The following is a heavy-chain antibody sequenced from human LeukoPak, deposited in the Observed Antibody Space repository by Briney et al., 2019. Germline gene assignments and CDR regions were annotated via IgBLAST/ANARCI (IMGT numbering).Heavy chain of an antibody. CDR2: ISAYNGNT. Sequence: ASVKVSCKASGYTFTSYGISWVRQAPGQGLEWMEWISAYNGNTNYAQKLQGRVTMTTDTSTSTAYMELRSLRSDDTAVYYCARAVVVVPAAIRVDYYYMDVWGKGTTVTVSS. CDR1: GYTFTSYG. CDR3: ARAVVVVPAAIRVDYYYMDV. J-gene: IGHJ6*03. D-gene: IGHD2-2*02. V-gene: IGHV1-18*01.